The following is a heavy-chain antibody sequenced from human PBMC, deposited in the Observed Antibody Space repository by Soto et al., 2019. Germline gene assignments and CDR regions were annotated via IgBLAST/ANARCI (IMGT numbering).Heavy chain of an antibody. CDR3: AKKVPAALRLYYFFGLDV. Sequence: SETLSLTCAVSGASISSDNRWTWVRQPPGEGLEWIGEISQSGTTKYNPSLASRVTISVDKSKNQFSLRLTSMTAADTAVYYCAKKVPAALRLYYFFGLDVWGQWNTVT. D-gene: IGHD2-15*01. J-gene: IGHJ6*02. V-gene: IGHV4-4*02. CDR1: GASISSDNR. CDR2: ISQSGTT.